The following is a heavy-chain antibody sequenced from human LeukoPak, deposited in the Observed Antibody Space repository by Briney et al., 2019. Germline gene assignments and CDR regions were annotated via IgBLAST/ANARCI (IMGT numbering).Heavy chain of an antibody. CDR1: GGSISSYY. CDR2: IYYSGST. Sequence: SETLSLTCTVYGGSISSYYWSWIRQPPGKGLEWIGYIYYSGSTSYNPSLKSRVTISVDTSKNQFSLKLSSVTAADTAVYYCARDRYDYVWGSYVPTYYFDYWGQGTLVTVSS. D-gene: IGHD3-16*01. J-gene: IGHJ4*02. CDR3: ARDRYDYVWGSYVPTYYFDY. V-gene: IGHV4-59*01.